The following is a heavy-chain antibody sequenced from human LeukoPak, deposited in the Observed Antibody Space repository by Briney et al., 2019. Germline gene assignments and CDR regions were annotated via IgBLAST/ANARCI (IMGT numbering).Heavy chain of an antibody. J-gene: IGHJ4*02. Sequence: PGGSLRLSCAASGFTFDDYAMHWVRQAPGKGLEWVSGISWNSGSIGYADSVKGRFTISRDNAKNSLYLQMNSLRAEDTALYYCAKDIVGYYDSSGYYPLFDYWGQGTLVTVSS. V-gene: IGHV3-9*01. D-gene: IGHD3-22*01. CDR1: GFTFDDYA. CDR3: AKDIVGYYDSSGYYPLFDY. CDR2: ISWNSGSI.